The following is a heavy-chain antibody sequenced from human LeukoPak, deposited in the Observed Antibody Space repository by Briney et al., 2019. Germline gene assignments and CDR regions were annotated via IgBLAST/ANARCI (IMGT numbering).Heavy chain of an antibody. CDR1: GGTFSSYA. Sequence: SVKVSCKASGGTFSSYAISWVRQAPGQGLEWMGRIIPILGIANYAQKFQGRVTITADKSTSTAYMELSSLRSEDTAVYYCASGSTGSGYYYAGGYYFDYWGQGTLVTVSS. CDR3: ASGSTGSGYYYAGGYYFDY. J-gene: IGHJ4*02. CDR2: IIPILGIA. D-gene: IGHD3-22*01. V-gene: IGHV1-69*04.